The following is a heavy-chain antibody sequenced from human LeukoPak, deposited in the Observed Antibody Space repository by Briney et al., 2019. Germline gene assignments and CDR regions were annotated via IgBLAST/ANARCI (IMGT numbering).Heavy chain of an antibody. CDR3: ARGTYYDILTGYPAWGFDL. D-gene: IGHD3-9*01. CDR2: IYYSGST. Sequence: SETLSLTCTVSGGSISSYYWNWIRQPPGKGLEWIGYIYYSGSTNYNPSLKSRVTISVDTSKNQFSLKLSSVTAADTAVYYCARGTYYDILTGYPAWGFDLWGRGTLVTVSS. CDR1: GGSISSYY. V-gene: IGHV4-59*01. J-gene: IGHJ2*01.